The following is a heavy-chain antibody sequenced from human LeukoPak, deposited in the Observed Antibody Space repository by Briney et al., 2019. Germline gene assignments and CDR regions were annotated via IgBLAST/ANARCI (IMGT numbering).Heavy chain of an antibody. D-gene: IGHD6-19*01. CDR2: INQDGSEE. CDR3: ASGGGWVFFN. CDR1: GFPFSSHW. J-gene: IGHJ4*02. Sequence: GGSLRLSCAASGFPFSSHWVSWFRQSPGKGLEWVAHINQDGSEEYYVDSVKGRFTISRENARNSQFLQINSLRTEDTAVYYCASGGGWVFFNWGQGTLVTVSS. V-gene: IGHV3-7*01.